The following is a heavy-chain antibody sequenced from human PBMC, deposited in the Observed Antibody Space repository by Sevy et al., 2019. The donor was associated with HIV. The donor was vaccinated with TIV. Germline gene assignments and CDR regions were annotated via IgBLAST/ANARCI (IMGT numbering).Heavy chain of an antibody. D-gene: IGHD3-16*01. V-gene: IGHV4-4*02. J-gene: IGHJ1*01. CDR1: DGSIRSSNW. CDR3: ARLTGGVDSGFQH. Sequence: SETRSLTCAVSDGSIRSSNWWSWVRQSPGKGLEWIGEIYHSGTTNRNPSLKSRVTISIDKSKNLFSLKLSSVTAADTAVYYCARLTGGVDSGFQHWGQGTLVTVSS. CDR2: IYHSGTT.